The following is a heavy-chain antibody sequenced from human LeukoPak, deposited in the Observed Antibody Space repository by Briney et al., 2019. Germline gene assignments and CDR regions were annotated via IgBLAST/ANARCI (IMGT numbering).Heavy chain of an antibody. CDR3: ASWVVSGYRDY. CDR1: GFTFSSYS. V-gene: IGHV3-48*04. Sequence: EGSLRLSCAASGFTFSSYSMNWVRQAPGKGLEWVSYISSSSSTIYYADSVKGRFTISRDNAKNSLYLQMNSLRAEDTAVYYCASWVVSGYRDYWGQGTLVTVSS. D-gene: IGHD3-10*01. CDR2: ISSSSSTI. J-gene: IGHJ4*02.